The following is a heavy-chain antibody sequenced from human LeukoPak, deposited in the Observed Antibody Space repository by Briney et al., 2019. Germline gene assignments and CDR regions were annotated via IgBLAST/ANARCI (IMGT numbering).Heavy chain of an antibody. Sequence: GGSLRLSCAASGFTFDDYGMSWVRQAPGKGLEWVSGINWNGGSTGYADSVKDRFTISRDNAKNSLYPQMNSLRAEDTALYYCARGGFLSSTSCCDYWGQGTLVTVSS. D-gene: IGHD2-2*01. CDR3: ARGGFLSSTSCCDY. CDR2: INWNGGST. V-gene: IGHV3-20*04. J-gene: IGHJ4*02. CDR1: GFTFDDYG.